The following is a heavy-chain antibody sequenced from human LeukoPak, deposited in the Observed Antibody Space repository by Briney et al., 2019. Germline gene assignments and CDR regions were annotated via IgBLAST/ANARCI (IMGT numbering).Heavy chain of an antibody. CDR1: GGTFSSYA. CDR2: IIPILGIA. Sequence: ASVKVSCKASGGTFSSYAISWVRQAPGQGLEWMGRIIPILGIANYAQKFQGRVTITADKSTSTAYMELSSLRSEDTAVYYCARDGFQLNYHWFDPWGQGTLVTVSS. D-gene: IGHD2-2*01. CDR3: ARDGFQLNYHWFDP. J-gene: IGHJ5*02. V-gene: IGHV1-69*04.